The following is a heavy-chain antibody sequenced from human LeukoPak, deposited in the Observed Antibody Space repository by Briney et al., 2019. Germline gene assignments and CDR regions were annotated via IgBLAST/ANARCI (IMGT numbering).Heavy chain of an antibody. CDR3: ARGPSWYTDY. CDR2: IYYRGST. D-gene: IGHD6-13*01. V-gene: IGHV4-30-4*01. Sequence: PSQTLSLTCTVSGGSISSGDYYWSWIRQPPGKSLEWIGYIYYRGSTYYNPSLKSRISISVDTSKNQFSLKLSSVTAADTAVYYCARGPSWYTDYWGQGTLVTVSS. CDR1: GGSISSGDYY. J-gene: IGHJ4*02.